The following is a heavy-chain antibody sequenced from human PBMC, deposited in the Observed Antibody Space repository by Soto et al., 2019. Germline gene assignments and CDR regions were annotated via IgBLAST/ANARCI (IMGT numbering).Heavy chain of an antibody. CDR3: AREGVSSGWYNYYGMEV. V-gene: IGHV4-59*01. CDR1: GGSISSYY. D-gene: IGHD6-13*01. Sequence: QVQLQQSGPGLVKPSETLSLTCTVSGGSISSYYWSWIRQPPGKGLEWIGDIYYSGSTNYNPSLKSRVTRSVDASTDQFSLKLSSVTAADTVGYCCAREGVSSGWYNYYGMEVWGQGTRVTVSS. J-gene: IGHJ6*02. CDR2: IYYSGST.